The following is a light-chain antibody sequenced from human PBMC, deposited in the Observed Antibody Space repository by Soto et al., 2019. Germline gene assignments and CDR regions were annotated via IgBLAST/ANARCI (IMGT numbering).Light chain of an antibody. Sequence: EKVMTQSPGSLSVSPGERAALSRRASQSVGSNLAWYQRKPGQAPRLLIYGASTRATGIPSRFSGSGSGTEFTLTISSLQSEDFAVYYCQQYYDWPWTFGQGTKVDIK. J-gene: IGKJ1*01. V-gene: IGKV3-15*01. CDR3: QQYYDWPWT. CDR1: QSVGSN. CDR2: GAS.